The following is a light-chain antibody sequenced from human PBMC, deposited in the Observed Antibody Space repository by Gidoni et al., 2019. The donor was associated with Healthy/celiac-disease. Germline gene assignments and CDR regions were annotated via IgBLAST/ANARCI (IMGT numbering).Light chain of an antibody. CDR2: AAS. CDR3: QQSYSTPGT. Sequence: DIQMTQSPSSLSASVGDRVTIPCRASQSISSYLNWYQQKPGKAPKRLIYAASSLQSGVPSRFSGSGSGTDFTLTISSLQPEDFATYDCQQSYSTPGTFGQGTRLEIK. CDR1: QSISSY. J-gene: IGKJ5*01. V-gene: IGKV1-39*01.